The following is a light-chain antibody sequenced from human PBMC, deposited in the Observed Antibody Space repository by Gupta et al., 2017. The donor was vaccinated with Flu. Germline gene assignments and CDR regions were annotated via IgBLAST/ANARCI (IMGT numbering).Light chain of an antibody. CDR1: SSDVGAYNR. CDR3: SSFTTSNTWV. Sequence: QSALTQPASVSGSPGQSITISCTGTSSDVGAYNRVSWYQQYPGKAPKLMIYEVSNRPSGVSSRFSGSKSANMASLTISGLQAEDDADYYCSSFTTSNTWVFGGGTKLTVL. J-gene: IGLJ3*02. CDR2: EVS. V-gene: IGLV2-14*01.